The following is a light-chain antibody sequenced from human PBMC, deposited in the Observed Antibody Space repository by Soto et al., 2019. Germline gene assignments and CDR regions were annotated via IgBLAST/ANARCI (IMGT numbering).Light chain of an antibody. CDR1: SSDVGGYNY. Sequence: QSVLTQPASVSGSPGQSITISCTGTSSDVGGYNYVSWYQQHPGKAPKLMIYEVSNRPSGVSNRFSGSKSGNTASLPISGLQAEDEADYYCSSYTISSTLYVFGTGTKLTVL. V-gene: IGLV2-14*01. J-gene: IGLJ1*01. CDR3: SSYTISSTLYV. CDR2: EVS.